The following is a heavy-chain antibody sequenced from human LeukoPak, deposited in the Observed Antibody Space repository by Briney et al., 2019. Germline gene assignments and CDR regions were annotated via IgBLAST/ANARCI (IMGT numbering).Heavy chain of an antibody. V-gene: IGHV3-21*01. CDR2: ISSSSSYI. D-gene: IGHD6-19*01. CDR1: GFTFSSYS. J-gene: IGHJ4*02. Sequence: GGSLRLSCAASGFTFSSYSMNWVRQAPGKGLEWVSSISSSSSYIYCADSVKGRFTISRDNAKNSLYLQMNSLRAEDTAVYYCARDQDVAVAGTDFDYWGQGTLVTVSS. CDR3: ARDQDVAVAGTDFDY.